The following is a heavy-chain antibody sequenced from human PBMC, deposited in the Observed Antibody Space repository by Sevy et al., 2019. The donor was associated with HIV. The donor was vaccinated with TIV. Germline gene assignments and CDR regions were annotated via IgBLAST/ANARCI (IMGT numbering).Heavy chain of an antibody. CDR1: GFTFSSYA. D-gene: IGHD2-2*01. J-gene: IGHJ6*02. V-gene: IGHV3-23*01. CDR2: ISGSGGST. Sequence: GGSLRLSCAASGFTFSSYAMSWVRQAPGKGLEWVSAISGSGGSTYYADSVKGRFTISRDNSKNTLYLQMNSLRAEDKAVYYCAKEGDIVVVPAYGMDVWGQGTTVTVSS. CDR3: AKEGDIVVVPAYGMDV.